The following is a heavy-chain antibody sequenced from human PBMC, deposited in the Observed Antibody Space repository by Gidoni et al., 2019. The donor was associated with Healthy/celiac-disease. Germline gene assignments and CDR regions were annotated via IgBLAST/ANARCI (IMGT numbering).Heavy chain of an antibody. V-gene: IGHV3-48*02. D-gene: IGHD6-19*01. CDR2: ISSSSSTI. CDR1: GFTFSSYS. CDR3: AGIAVAGTPPYYYYGMDV. J-gene: IGHJ6*02. Sequence: EVQLVESGVGLVQPGGSLRLSCAASGFTFSSYSMNWVRQAPGKGLEWVSYISSSSSTIYYADSVKGRFTISRDNAKNSLYLQMNSLRDEDTAVYYCAGIAVAGTPPYYYYGMDVWGQGTTVTVSS.